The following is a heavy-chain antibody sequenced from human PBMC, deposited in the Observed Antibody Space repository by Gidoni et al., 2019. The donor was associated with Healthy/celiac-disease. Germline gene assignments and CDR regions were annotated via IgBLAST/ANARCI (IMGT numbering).Heavy chain of an antibody. CDR2: TYYRAKWYN. J-gene: IGHJ3*02. Sequence: VQLQPSGPGLANPSQTLSLTCALSGYTVHSNSAAWNWIRQSPSRGLEWLGRTYYRAKWYNDYAVSEKRRITINPDTSKNQFSLQLNCVTAEDTAVYYCATSYTPIAAADAFDIWGQGTMVTVSS. V-gene: IGHV6-1*01. CDR1: GYTVHSNSAA. CDR3: ATSYTPIAAADAFDI. D-gene: IGHD6-13*01.